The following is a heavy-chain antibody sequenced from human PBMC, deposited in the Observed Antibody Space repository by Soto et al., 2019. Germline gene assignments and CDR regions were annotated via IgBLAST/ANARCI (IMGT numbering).Heavy chain of an antibody. CDR3: VGRSSSWYYFDY. CDR1: GGSFSGYY. V-gene: IGHV4-34*01. Sequence: QVQLQQWGAGLLKPSETLSLTCAVYGGSFSGYYWSWIRQPPGKGLEWIGEINHSGSTNYNPSLTSRVTISVDTSKNQFSLKLSSVTAADTAVYYCVGRSSSWYYFDYWGQGTLVTVSS. J-gene: IGHJ4*02. D-gene: IGHD6-13*01. CDR2: INHSGST.